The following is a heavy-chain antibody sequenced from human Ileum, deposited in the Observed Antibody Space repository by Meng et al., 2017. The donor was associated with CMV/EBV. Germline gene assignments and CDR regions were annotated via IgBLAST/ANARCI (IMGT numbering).Heavy chain of an antibody. D-gene: IGHD6-13*01. CDR2: MCYNGDT. V-gene: IGHV4-59*01. CDR1: GDSMSSYC. Sequence: QFPRQEAGPGLLKPSETLSLTCTVAGDSMSSYCWSWIRQPPGKGLEWIGYMCYNGDTNYNPSLKSRVTISGDTSKNQFSLKLSSVTAADTAVYYCALRGSAAGTFQYWGQGTLVTVSS. J-gene: IGHJ1*01. CDR3: ALRGSAAGTFQY.